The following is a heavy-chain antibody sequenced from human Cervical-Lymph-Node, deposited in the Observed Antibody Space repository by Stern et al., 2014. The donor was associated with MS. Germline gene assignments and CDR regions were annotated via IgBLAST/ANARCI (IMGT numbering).Heavy chain of an antibody. J-gene: IGHJ6*02. D-gene: IGHD3-9*01. CDR2: LNPNSGGT. CDR3: ARGTYFDYYYYGMDV. V-gene: IGHV1-2*06. CDR1: GYTFTGNY. Sequence: LVESGAEVKKPGASVKVSCKASGYTFTGNYMHWVRQAPGQGLEWIGRLNPNSGGTKYAQKFQGRVSMARDTSISTAYMELSRLRSDDTAVYYCARGTYFDYYYYGMDVWGQGTTVTVSS.